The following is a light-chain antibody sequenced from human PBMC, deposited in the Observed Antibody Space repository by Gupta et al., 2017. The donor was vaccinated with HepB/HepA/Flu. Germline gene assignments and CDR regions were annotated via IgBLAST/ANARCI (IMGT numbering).Light chain of an antibody. CDR1: QDISSY. J-gene: IGKJ4*01. CDR3: QQAKGFPLT. CDR2: AAS. V-gene: IGKV1-12*01. Sequence: DIQMTQSPPSVCASVGDRVTVTCRASQDISSYLAWFQQKPGKAPKLLIYAASSLQIGVPSRFSGSGSGTDFTLTISSLQPEDFATYYCQQAKGFPLTFGGGTKVEIK.